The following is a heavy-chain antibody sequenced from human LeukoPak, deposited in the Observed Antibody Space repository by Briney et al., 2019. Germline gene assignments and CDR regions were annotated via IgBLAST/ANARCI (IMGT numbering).Heavy chain of an antibody. D-gene: IGHD4-17*01. CDR3: TILNSVNYYFDY. V-gene: IGHV3-30*03. CDR1: GFTFSSYG. Sequence: PGGSLRLSCAASGFTFSSYGMHWVRQAPGKGLEWVAVISYDGSNKYYADSVKGRFTISRDNSKNTLYLQMNTLRAEDTAVYYCTILNSVNYYFDYWGQGTLVTVSS. J-gene: IGHJ4*02. CDR2: ISYDGSNK.